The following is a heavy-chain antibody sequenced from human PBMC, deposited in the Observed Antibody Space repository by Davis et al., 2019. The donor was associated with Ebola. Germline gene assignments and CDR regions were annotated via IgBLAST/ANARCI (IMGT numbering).Heavy chain of an antibody. D-gene: IGHD2-15*01. CDR3: ARGNRYCSGDTCANWFDP. J-gene: IGHJ5*02. CDR2: INSDGSTT. CDR1: GFTFSSYW. V-gene: IGHV3-74*01. Sequence: GESLKISCAASGFTFSSYWMHWVRQAPGKGLVWVSRINSDGSTTGYADSVKGRFTISRDNAKNTLYLQMNSLRAEDTAVYYCARGNRYCSGDTCANWFDPWGQGTLVTVSS.